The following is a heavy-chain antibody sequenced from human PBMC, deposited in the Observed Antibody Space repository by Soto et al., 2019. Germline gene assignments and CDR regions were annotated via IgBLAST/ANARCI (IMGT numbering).Heavy chain of an antibody. CDR3: ARDVKGATVVRGVDY. V-gene: IGHV3-23*01. CDR2: ISASGNSP. CDR1: GFTFSTYA. Sequence: EVQLLESGGGLVQPGGSLRLSCAASGFTFSTYAMNWVRQAPGKGLEWVSDISASGNSPYYADSVKGRFTISRDNSKNTLYLQMNSLRAEDTAVYYCARDVKGATVVRGVDYWGQGTLVTVSS. J-gene: IGHJ4*02. D-gene: IGHD4-17*01.